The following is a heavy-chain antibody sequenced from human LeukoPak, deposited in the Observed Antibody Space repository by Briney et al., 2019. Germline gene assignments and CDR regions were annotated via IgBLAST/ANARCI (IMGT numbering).Heavy chain of an antibody. CDR1: GFPFHDHD. Sequence: GESLRLSCAASGFPFHDHDMYWVRQTPGKGLEWVALITHGGGKEHYAESVKGRFTISRDNSRNTVYLQMSSLRSDDTAIYYCAKTLNGFWPQFDFWGQGTLLTVSS. D-gene: IGHD5-24*01. CDR2: ITHGGGKE. CDR3: AKTLNGFWPQFDF. J-gene: IGHJ4*02. V-gene: IGHV3-30*18.